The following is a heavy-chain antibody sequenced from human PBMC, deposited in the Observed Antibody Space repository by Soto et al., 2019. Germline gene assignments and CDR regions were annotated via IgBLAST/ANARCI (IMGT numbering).Heavy chain of an antibody. V-gene: IGHV4-39*07. Sequence: SETLSLTCTVSGGSVSSRFYYWSWIRQPPGKGLDWGGEINHSGSTNYNPSLKSRVTISVDTSKNQFSLKLSSVTAADTAVYYCARVGARTNGVWTHYYYYYGMDVWGQGTTVTVSS. CDR1: GGSVSSRFYY. CDR3: ARVGARTNGVWTHYYYYYGMDV. D-gene: IGHD2-8*01. CDR2: INHSGST. J-gene: IGHJ6*02.